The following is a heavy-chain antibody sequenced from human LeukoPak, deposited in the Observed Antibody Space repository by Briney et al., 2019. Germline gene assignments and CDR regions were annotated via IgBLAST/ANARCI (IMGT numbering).Heavy chain of an antibody. V-gene: IGHV1-18*01. CDR3: AKNYYYDNTGYWGAFDI. J-gene: IGHJ3*02. CDR1: GYTFTSYG. D-gene: IGHD3-22*01. CDR2: ISTYNGKR. Sequence: ASVKVSCKASGYTFTSYGIGWVRQAPGQGLEWMGWISTYNGKRNYAKKFQDRVTMTKDTSTSPAYMGLRSLISDDTAIYHCAKNYYYDNTGYWGAFDIWGQGTMVTVSS.